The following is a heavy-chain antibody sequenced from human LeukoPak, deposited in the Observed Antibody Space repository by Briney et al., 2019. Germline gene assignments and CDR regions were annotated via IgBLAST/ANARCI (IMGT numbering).Heavy chain of an antibody. Sequence: ASVKVSCKASGDTFTGYYIHWVRQAPGQGLEWMGWITPDSGVTNYAQKFQGRVTMTRDTSISTAYMEVSRLGDDDTAVYYCARGTESSSWPHYWGQGTLVTVSS. V-gene: IGHV1-2*02. J-gene: IGHJ4*02. CDR3: ARGTESSSWPHY. CDR1: GDTFTGYY. CDR2: ITPDSGVT. D-gene: IGHD6-13*01.